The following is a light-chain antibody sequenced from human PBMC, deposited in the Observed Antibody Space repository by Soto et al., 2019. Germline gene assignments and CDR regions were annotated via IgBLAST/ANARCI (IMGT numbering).Light chain of an antibody. CDR3: RQYAYAPLT. J-gene: IGKJ4*01. V-gene: IGKV3-20*01. CDR1: QSVGKNY. Sequence: EIVLTQSPGTLSLSPGERATLSCRASQSVGKNYLAWYQQKPGQAPRLLVYDASTRATGVPDRFSGSGSGTDFTLTISRLEHEDFEVYYCRQYAYAPLTLRGGTKVDLK. CDR2: DAS.